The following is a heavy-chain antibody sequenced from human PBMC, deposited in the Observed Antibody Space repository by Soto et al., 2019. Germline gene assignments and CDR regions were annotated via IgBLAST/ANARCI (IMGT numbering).Heavy chain of an antibody. Sequence: EVQLLESGGGLVQPGGSLRLSCAASGFTFSSYAMSWVRQAPGKGLECVSRISDSGDITFYADSVKGRFTISRDNSKSTLFLQMNSLRAEDTAVYYCAKRYGSGSLIYYSDYWGQGTLVTVSS. V-gene: IGHV3-23*01. D-gene: IGHD3-10*01. CDR3: AKRYGSGSLIYYSDY. CDR2: ISDSGDIT. CDR1: GFTFSSYA. J-gene: IGHJ4*02.